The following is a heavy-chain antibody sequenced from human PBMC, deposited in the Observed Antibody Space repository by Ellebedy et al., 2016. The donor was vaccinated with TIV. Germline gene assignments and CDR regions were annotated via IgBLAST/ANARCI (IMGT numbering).Heavy chain of an antibody. CDR2: ISYDGSNK. Sequence: GESLKISCAASGFTFSSYGMHWVRQAPGEGLEWVAVISYDGSNKYYADSVKGRFAISRDNSKNTLYLQMNSLRAEDTAVYYCAKNVYGSGSYEYWGQGTLVTVSS. J-gene: IGHJ4*02. CDR1: GFTFSSYG. CDR3: AKNVYGSGSYEY. V-gene: IGHV3-30*18. D-gene: IGHD3-10*01.